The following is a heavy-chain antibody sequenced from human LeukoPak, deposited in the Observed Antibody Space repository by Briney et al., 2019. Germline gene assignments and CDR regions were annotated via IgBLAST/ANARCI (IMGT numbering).Heavy chain of an antibody. CDR2: IGSSSTTI. V-gene: IGHV3-48*01. CDR3: ARAPPSYDF. J-gene: IGHJ4*02. CDR1: GFTFTSYG. Sequence: PGGSLRLSCAASGFTFTSYGMNWVRQAPGKGLEWVSYIGSSSTTIYYADSVKGRFTISRDNAQNSLYLQMSSLRAAETAVYFFARAPPSYDFWSQGTLVTVYS. D-gene: IGHD3-3*01.